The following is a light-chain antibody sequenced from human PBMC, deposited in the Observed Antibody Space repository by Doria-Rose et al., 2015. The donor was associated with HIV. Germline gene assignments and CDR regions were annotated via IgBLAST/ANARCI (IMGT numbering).Light chain of an antibody. CDR3: QQYGTSRGT. Sequence: TQSPGTLSLSPGERATLSCRASQRVTSSYLAWYQQKPGQAPRLLIYDASTRATGIPDRCSDSGSGTDFTLTISRLEPEDVAVYYCQQYGTSRGTFGQGTRLEIK. V-gene: IGKV3-20*01. CDR2: DAS. J-gene: IGKJ5*01. CDR1: QRVTSSY.